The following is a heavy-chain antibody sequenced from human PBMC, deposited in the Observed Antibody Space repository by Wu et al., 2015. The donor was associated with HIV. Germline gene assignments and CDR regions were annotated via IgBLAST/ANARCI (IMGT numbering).Heavy chain of an antibody. CDR3: ARVGAAAANGMDV. Sequence: QVQLLQSGAELKRPGSSVKVSCKASGGTFSTYIITWVRQAPGQGLEWMGWMNPNSGNTGYAQNFQGRVTMTRNTSITTAYMELSSLRSEDTAVYYCARVGAAAANGMDVWGPGTTVTVSS. CDR2: MNPNSGNT. D-gene: IGHD6-13*01. J-gene: IGHJ6*02. V-gene: IGHV1-8*01. CDR1: GGTFSTYI.